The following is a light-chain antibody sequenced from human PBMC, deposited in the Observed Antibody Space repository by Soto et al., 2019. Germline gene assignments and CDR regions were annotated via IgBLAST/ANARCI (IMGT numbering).Light chain of an antibody. J-gene: IGKJ1*01. Sequence: DIQMTQSPSTLSAFVGDRVTITCRASQSISSWLAWYQQKPGKAPKLLIYKASSLDSGVPSRFSGSGSGTEFTLTITSLQPDDFATYYCQQYNSFSWTFGQGTKVEIK. CDR2: KAS. CDR3: QQYNSFSWT. V-gene: IGKV1-5*03. CDR1: QSISSW.